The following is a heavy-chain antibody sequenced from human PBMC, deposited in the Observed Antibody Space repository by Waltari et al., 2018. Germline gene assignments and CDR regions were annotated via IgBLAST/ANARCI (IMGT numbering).Heavy chain of an antibody. CDR3: ARLSHYYYDSRGYPT. CDR2: INHSGIT. Sequence: QVQLQQWGAGLLKPSETLSLTCAVYGGSFSGYYWSWIRQPPGKGLEWIGEINHSGITNYNPSLKSRVTISVDTSKNQFSRKLSSVTAADTAVDYCARLSHYYYDSRGYPTWGQGTLVTVSS. D-gene: IGHD3-22*01. V-gene: IGHV4-34*01. J-gene: IGHJ4*02. CDR1: GGSFSGYY.